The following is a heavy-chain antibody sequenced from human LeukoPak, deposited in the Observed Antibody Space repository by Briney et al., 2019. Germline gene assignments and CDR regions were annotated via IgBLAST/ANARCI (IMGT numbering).Heavy chain of an antibody. Sequence: GGSLRLSCAAFGFTFSSYAMSWVRQAPGKGPEWVSAISGSGGSTYYADSVKGRFTISRDNSKNTLYLQMNSLRAEDTAVYYCAKGNYGDYENHGYSDYWGQGTLVTVSS. CDR3: AKGNYGDYENHGYSDY. D-gene: IGHD4-17*01. J-gene: IGHJ4*02. CDR1: GFTFSSYA. CDR2: ISGSGGST. V-gene: IGHV3-23*01.